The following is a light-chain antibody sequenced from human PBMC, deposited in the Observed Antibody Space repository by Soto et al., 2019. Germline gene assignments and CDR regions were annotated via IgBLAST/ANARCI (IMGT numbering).Light chain of an antibody. CDR1: QSVSSN. V-gene: IGKV3-15*01. Sequence: EIVMTQSPATLSVSPGERATLSCRASQSVSSNLAWYQQKPGQAPRLLIYGASTRATGIPARFSGSGSGTEFTLTISSLQSEYFAVYYCQQYNTWPPTFGQGTKVDIK. CDR3: QQYNTWPPT. CDR2: GAS. J-gene: IGKJ1*01.